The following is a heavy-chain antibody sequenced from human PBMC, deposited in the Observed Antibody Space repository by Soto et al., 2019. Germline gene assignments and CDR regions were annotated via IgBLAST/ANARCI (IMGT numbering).Heavy chain of an antibody. V-gene: IGHV5-51*01. CDR1: GYIFTLYW. Sequence: PGESLKISCKASGYIFTLYWIGWVRQMPGKGLEWMGIIYPGDSDTRYSPSFQGQVTISADKSISTASLQWSSLKASDTAVYYCARQSPTNGYYYFSYGMDVWGQGTTVTVSS. CDR3: ARQSPTNGYYYFSYGMDV. J-gene: IGHJ6*02. D-gene: IGHD5-12*01. CDR2: IYPGDSDT.